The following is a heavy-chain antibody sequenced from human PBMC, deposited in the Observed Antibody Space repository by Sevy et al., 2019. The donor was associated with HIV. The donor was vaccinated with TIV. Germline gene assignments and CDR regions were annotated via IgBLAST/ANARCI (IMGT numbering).Heavy chain of an antibody. CDR3: ARGCITIFGVVNDWGAFDI. Sequence: SETLSLTCTVSGGSISSSSYYWGWIRQPPGKGLEWIGSIYYSGSTYYNPSLKSRVTISVDTSKNQFSLKLCSVTAADTAVYYCARGCITIFGVVNDWGAFDIWGQGTMVTVSS. J-gene: IGHJ3*02. CDR1: GGSISSSSYY. D-gene: IGHD3-3*01. CDR2: IYYSGST. V-gene: IGHV4-39*01.